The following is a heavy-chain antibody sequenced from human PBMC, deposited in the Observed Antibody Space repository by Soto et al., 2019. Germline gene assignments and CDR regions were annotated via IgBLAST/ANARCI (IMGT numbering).Heavy chain of an antibody. CDR3: AIASRLCVGDSGGCDFQH. V-gene: IGHV1-3*01. CDR2: IFACNSNT. CDR1: GYTFTSYP. J-gene: IGHJ1*01. D-gene: IGHD2-21*02. Sequence: QVQLVQSGAEVKKPGASVKVSCKASGYTFTSYPIHWVRQAPGQRLECMGWIFACNSNTKYSQKFQGRVTFTTDTSASTAYMELHSLRSEDTAVYYCAIASRLCVGDSGGCDFQHWGQGTLVAVSS.